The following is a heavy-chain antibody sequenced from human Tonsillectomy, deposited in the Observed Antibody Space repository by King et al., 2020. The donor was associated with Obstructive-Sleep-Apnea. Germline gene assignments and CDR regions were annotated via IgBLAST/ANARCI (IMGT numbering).Heavy chain of an antibody. V-gene: IGHV4-39*01. D-gene: IGHD4-17*01. J-gene: IGHJ4*02. CDR2: IYYSGST. CDR3: ARIYGDYSYFDY. CDR1: GGSISSSSYY. Sequence: QLQESGPGLVKPSETLSLTCTVSGGSISSSSYYWGWIRQPPGKGLEWIGSIYYSGSTYYNPSLKSRVTTSVDTSKNQFSLKLSSVTAADTAVYYCARIYGDYSYFDYWGQGTLVTVSS.